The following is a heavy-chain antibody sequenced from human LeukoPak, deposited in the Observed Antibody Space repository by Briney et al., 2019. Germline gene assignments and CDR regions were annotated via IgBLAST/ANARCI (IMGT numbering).Heavy chain of an antibody. CDR3: ARRRGIAVAGPFDY. D-gene: IGHD6-19*01. J-gene: IGHJ4*02. V-gene: IGHV4-39*01. CDR1: GGSFGTYY. Sequence: KPSETLSLTCTVSGGSFGTYYWGWIRQPPGKGLEWIRSIYYSGSTYYNASLKSRGTISVDTSKNQFSLKLNSVTAADTAVYYCARRRGIAVAGPFDYWGQGTLVTVSS. CDR2: IYYSGST.